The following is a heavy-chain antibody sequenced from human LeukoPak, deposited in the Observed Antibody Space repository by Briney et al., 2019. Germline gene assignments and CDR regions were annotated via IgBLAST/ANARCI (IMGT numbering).Heavy chain of an antibody. CDR3: ARQSIAARRAFDI. V-gene: IGHV4-59*08. D-gene: IGHD6-6*01. CDR1: GGSISSYY. CDR2: SYYSGST. J-gene: IGHJ3*02. Sequence: KPSETLSLTCSVSGGSISSYYWSWLRQPPGKGLEYIGYSYYSGSTDYNPSLKSRVTISVDTSNQFSLMLTSVTAADTAVYYCARQSIAARRAFDIWGQGTMVTVSS.